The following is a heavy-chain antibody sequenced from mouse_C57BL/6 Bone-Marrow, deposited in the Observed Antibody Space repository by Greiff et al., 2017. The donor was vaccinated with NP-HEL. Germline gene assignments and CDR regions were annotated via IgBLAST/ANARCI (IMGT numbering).Heavy chain of an antibody. D-gene: IGHD1-2*01. V-gene: IGHV1-18*01. CDR3: ARTILRHPAGYFDY. Sequence: VQLKQSGPELVKPGASVKIPCKASGYTFTDYNMDWVKQSHGKSLEWIGDINPNNGGTIYNQKFKGKATLTVDKSSSTAYMELRSLTSEDTAVYYCARTILRHPAGYFDYWGQGTTLTVSS. CDR1: GYTFTDYN. CDR2: INPNNGGT. J-gene: IGHJ2*01.